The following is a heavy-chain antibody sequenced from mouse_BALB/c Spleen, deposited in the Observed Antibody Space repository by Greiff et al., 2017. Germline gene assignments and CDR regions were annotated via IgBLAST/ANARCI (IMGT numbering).Heavy chain of an antibody. D-gene: IGHD2-2*01. Sequence: EVQRVESGGGLVKPGGSLKLSCAASGFTFSSYAMSWVRQTPEKRLEWVASISSGGSTYYPDSVKGRFTISRDNARNILYLQMSSLRSEDTAMYYCAKGYGDWYFDVWGAGTTVTVSS. V-gene: IGHV5-6-5*01. CDR1: GFTFSSYA. CDR2: ISSGGST. CDR3: AKGYGDWYFDV. J-gene: IGHJ1*01.